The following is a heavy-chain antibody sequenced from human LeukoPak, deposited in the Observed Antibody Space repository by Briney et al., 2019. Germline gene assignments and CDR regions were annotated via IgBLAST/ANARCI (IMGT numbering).Heavy chain of an antibody. CDR1: GFTFSSYW. CDR2: IKQDGSEK. CDR3: AREVDPDDAFDI. V-gene: IGHV3-7*01. Sequence: GGSLRLSCADSGFTFSSYWMSWVRQAPGKGLEWVANIKQDGSEKYYVDSVKGRFTISRDNAKNSLYLQMNSLRAEDTAVYYCAREVDPDDAFDIWGQGTMVTVSS. D-gene: IGHD2-15*01. J-gene: IGHJ3*02.